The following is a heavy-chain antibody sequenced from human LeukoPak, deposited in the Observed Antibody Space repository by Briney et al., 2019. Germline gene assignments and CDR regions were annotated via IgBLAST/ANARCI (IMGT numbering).Heavy chain of an antibody. CDR1: GFTFSDYS. Sequence: PGGSLRLSCAASGFTFSDYSMNWVRQAPGKGLEWVSSISSRSAYIHYTDSVKGRFNISRDNAENSLYLQMNNLRADDTAVYYCAGDRSGSYPYYFDYWGQGTLVTVSS. CDR2: ISSRSAYI. D-gene: IGHD1-26*01. CDR3: AGDRSGSYPYYFDY. J-gene: IGHJ4*02. V-gene: IGHV3-21*01.